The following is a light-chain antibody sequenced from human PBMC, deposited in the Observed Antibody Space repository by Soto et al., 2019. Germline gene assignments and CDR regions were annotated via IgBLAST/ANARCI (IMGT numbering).Light chain of an antibody. CDR2: DAS. Sequence: EIVLTQSPGTLSLSPGERATLSCRTSLSVSVYLDWYQQKPGQAPRLLISDASNRATGIPARFSGSGSGTDFTLTISSLEPEDFAVYYCHQRQYWPPITFGQGTRLET. J-gene: IGKJ5*01. V-gene: IGKV3-11*01. CDR3: HQRQYWPPIT. CDR1: LSVSVY.